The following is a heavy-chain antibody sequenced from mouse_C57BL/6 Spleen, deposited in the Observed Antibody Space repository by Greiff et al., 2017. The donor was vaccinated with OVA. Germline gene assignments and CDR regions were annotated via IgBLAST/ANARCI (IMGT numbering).Heavy chain of an antibody. J-gene: IGHJ2*01. CDR3: ARGGSSGPYYFDY. Sequence: EVQRVESEGGLVQPGSSMKLSCTASGFTFSDYYMAWVRQVPEKGLEWVANINYDGSSTYYLDSLKSRFIISRDNAKNILYLQMSSLKSEDTATYYCARGGSSGPYYFDYWGQGTTLTVSS. V-gene: IGHV5-16*01. CDR2: INYDGSST. D-gene: IGHD3-2*02. CDR1: GFTFSDYY.